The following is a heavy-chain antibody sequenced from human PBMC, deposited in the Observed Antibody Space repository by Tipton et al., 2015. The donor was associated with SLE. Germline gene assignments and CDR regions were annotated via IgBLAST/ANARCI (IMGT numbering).Heavy chain of an antibody. J-gene: IGHJ4*02. D-gene: IGHD3-22*01. CDR1: GGSISSGSYY. V-gene: IGHV4-61*02. CDR3: AGDSSGSYYDRGGYYQLANRHFDL. CDR2: IYTSGST. Sequence: TLSLTCTVSGGSISSGSYYWSWIRQPAGKGLEWIGRIYTSGSTNYNPSLKSRVTISVDMSKNQFSLRLSSVTAADTAVYYCAGDSSGSYYDRGGYYQLANRHFDLWGRGILVSVSS.